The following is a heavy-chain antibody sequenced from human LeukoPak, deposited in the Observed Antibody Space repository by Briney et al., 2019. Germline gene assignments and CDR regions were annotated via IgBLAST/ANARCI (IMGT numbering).Heavy chain of an antibody. D-gene: IGHD5-24*01. V-gene: IGHV4-59*01. J-gene: IGHJ4*02. CDR2: IYYSGST. Sequence: SETLSLTCTVSGGSISSYYWSWIRQPPGKGLEWIGYIYYSGSTNYNPSLKSRVTISVDMSKNQFSLKLSSVTAADTAVYYCARVEMATITLSYWGQGTLVTVSS. CDR3: ARVEMATITLSY. CDR1: GGSISSYY.